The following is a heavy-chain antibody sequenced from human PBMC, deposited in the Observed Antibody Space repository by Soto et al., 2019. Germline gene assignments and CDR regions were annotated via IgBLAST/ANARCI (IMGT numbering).Heavy chain of an antibody. CDR2: MNPNSGNT. V-gene: IGHV1-8*01. J-gene: IGHJ3*02. CDR3: ARLFVADTPKAFDI. D-gene: IGHD6-19*01. CDR1: GYTFTSYD. Sequence: ASVKVSCKASGYTFTSYDINWVRQATGQGLEWMGWMNPNSGNTGYAQKFQGRVTMTRDTSISTAYMELRRLRSDDTAFYYCARLFVADTPKAFDIWGQGTMVTVSS.